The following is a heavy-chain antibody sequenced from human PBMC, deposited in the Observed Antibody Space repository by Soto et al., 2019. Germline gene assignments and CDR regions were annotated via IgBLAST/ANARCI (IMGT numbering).Heavy chain of an antibody. D-gene: IGHD6-19*01. J-gene: IGHJ6*02. V-gene: IGHV3-48*03. Sequence: GSLRLFCGTSGFTLSSYEMIKVRQAPGKGLEWVSYISSSGSTIYYADSVKGRFTISRDNAKNSLYLQMNSMRAEDTAVYYCARAASSGFLHYYGMDVWGQGTTVTGSS. CDR3: ARAASSGFLHYYGMDV. CDR2: ISSSGSTI. CDR1: GFTLSSYE.